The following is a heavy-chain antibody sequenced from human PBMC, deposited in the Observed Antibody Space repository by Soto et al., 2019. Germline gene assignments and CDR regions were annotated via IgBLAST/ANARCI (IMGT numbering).Heavy chain of an antibody. CDR2: INPNTGDT. J-gene: IGHJ4*02. Sequence: ASVKVSCKASGYTFTAYYMHWVRQAPGQGLEWMGWINPNTGDTNYAQKFQGRVTMTRDTSISTAYMELSRLRSDDTAVYYCARALLVDYWGQGTLVTVSS. V-gene: IGHV1-2*02. CDR3: ARALLVDY. CDR1: GYTFTAYY.